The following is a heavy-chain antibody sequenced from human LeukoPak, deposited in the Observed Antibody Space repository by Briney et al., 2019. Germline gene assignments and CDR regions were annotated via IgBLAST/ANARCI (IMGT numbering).Heavy chain of an antibody. V-gene: IGHV1-69*01. CDR3: ARAGELELRDGYFDY. CDR2: IIPIFGTA. Sequence: GSSXXVSCKASGGTFISYAISWVRQAPGQGLEWMGGIIPIFGTANYAQKFQGRVTITADESTSTAYMELSSLRSEDTAVYYCARAGELELRDGYFDYWGQGTLVTVSS. J-gene: IGHJ4*02. D-gene: IGHD1-7*01. CDR1: GGTFISYA.